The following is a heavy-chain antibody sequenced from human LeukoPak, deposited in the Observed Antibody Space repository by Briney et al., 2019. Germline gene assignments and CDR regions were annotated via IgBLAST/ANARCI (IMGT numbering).Heavy chain of an antibody. J-gene: IGHJ6*02. CDR3: AREAVGSGSPIYCYYYGMDV. V-gene: IGHV4-30-4*01. D-gene: IGHD3-10*01. CDR2: IYYSGSA. CDR1: GGSISSGDYY. Sequence: SETLSLTCTVSGGSISSGDYYWSWIRQPPGTGLEWIGYIYYSGSAYYNPSLKSRVTISVDTSKNQFSLKLSSVTAADTAVYYCAREAVGSGSPIYCYYYGMDVWGQGTTVTVSS.